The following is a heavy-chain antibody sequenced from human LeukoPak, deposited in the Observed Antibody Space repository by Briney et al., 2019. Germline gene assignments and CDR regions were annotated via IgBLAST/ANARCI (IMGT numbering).Heavy chain of an antibody. CDR3: ARGGRDGYNLYYFDY. CDR1: GGTFISYA. CDR2: IIPIFGTA. Sequence: ASVKVSCKASGGTFISYAISWVRQAPGQGLEWMGGIIPIFGTANYAQKFQGRVTITADESTSTAYMELSSLRSEDTAVYYCARGGRDGYNLYYFDYWGQGTLVTVSS. J-gene: IGHJ4*02. V-gene: IGHV1-69*13. D-gene: IGHD5-24*01.